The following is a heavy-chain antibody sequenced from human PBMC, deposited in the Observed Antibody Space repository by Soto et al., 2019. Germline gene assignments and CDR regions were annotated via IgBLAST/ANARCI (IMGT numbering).Heavy chain of an antibody. Sequence: EVQLVESGGGLVQPGGSLRLSCAASGFTFSSYWMHWVRQAPGKGLVWVSRINSDGSSTSYADSVKGRFTISRDNAKNTLYLQMNSLRAEDTAVYYCASPEFSYDSSGGWSGDYWGQGTLVTVSS. CDR2: INSDGSST. CDR1: GFTFSSYW. D-gene: IGHD3-22*01. J-gene: IGHJ4*02. V-gene: IGHV3-74*01. CDR3: ASPEFSYDSSGGWSGDY.